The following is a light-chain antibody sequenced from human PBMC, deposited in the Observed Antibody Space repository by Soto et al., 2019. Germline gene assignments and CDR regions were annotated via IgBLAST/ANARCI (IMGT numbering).Light chain of an antibody. CDR3: STSSSTSTTWV. CDR1: SSDIGGYNY. Sequence: QSALTQPASVSGSPGQSITISCTGTSSDIGGYNYVSWYQQHPGKAPRLMIYEVSNRPSGVSNRFSGSKSCNTASLTISGLQAEDEADYYCSTSSSTSTTWVFGGGTKLTVL. V-gene: IGLV2-14*01. J-gene: IGLJ3*02. CDR2: EVS.